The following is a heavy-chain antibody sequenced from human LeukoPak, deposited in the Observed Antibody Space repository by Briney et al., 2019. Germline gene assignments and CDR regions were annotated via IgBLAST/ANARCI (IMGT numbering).Heavy chain of an antibody. CDR2: ISGSGGST. D-gene: IGHD3-10*01. CDR1: GFTFSSYA. CDR3: ANLRGSGSSYFDS. J-gene: IGHJ4*02. V-gene: IGHV3-23*01. Sequence: PGGSLRLFCAASGFTFSSYAMSWVRQAPGKGLEWVSAISGSGGSTYYADSVKGRFTISRDNSKNTLYLQMNSLRAEDTAVYFCANLRGSGSSYFDSWGQGTLVTVSS.